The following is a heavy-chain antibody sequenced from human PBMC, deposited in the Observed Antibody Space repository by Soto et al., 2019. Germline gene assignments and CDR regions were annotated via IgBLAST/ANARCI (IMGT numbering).Heavy chain of an antibody. CDR3: ATSRITIFGVVIEAGYYYGMDV. J-gene: IGHJ6*02. D-gene: IGHD3-3*01. CDR2: IVPIFGTA. CDR1: GGTFSSYA. V-gene: IGHV1-69*13. Sequence: SVKVSCKASGGTFSSYAISWVRQAPGQGLEWMGGIVPIFGTANYAQKFQGRVTITADESTSTAYMELSSLRSEDTAVYYCATSRITIFGVVIEAGYYYGMDVWGQGTTVTVSS.